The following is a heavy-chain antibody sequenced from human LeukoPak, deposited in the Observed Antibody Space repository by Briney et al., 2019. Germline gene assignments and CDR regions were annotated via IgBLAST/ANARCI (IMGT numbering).Heavy chain of an antibody. CDR1: GGTFSSYA. CDR3: AKVGLLAPPPYYYYHMDV. J-gene: IGHJ6*03. Sequence: ASVKVSCKASGGTFSSYAISWVRQAPGQGLEWMGGIIPIFGTANYAQKFQGRVTITADESTSTAYMELSSLRSEDTAVYYCAKVGLLAPPPYYYYHMDVWGKGTTVTVSS. CDR2: IIPIFGTA. V-gene: IGHV1-69*13.